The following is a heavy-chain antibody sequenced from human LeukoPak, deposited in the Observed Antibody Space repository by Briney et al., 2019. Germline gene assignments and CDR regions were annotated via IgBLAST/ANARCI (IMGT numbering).Heavy chain of an antibody. D-gene: IGHD3-9*01. V-gene: IGHV1-46*01. J-gene: IGHJ4*02. CDR3: AREAGIRYFDWLLQAPYYFDY. CDR2: INPSGGST. CDR1: GYTFTSYY. Sequence: ASVKVSCKASGYTFTSYYMHWVRQAPGQGLEWMGIINPSGGSTNYAQKLQGRVTMTTDTSTSTAYMELRSLRSDDTAVYYCAREAGIRYFDWLLQAPYYFDYWGQGTLVTVSS.